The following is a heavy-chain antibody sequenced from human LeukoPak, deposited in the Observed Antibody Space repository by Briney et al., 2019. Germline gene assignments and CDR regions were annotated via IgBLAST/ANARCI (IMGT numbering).Heavy chain of an antibody. Sequence: SQTLSLTCTISGASISSGGYYWSWIRQPAGKGLEWIGRIYTSGTTNYNPSLKSRVTMSVDTSKNQFSLKLNSVTAADTAVYYCARDLTRNGRNAFDIWGQGTMVTVSS. CDR3: ARDLTRNGRNAFDI. CDR1: GASISSGGYY. CDR2: IYTSGTT. J-gene: IGHJ3*02. D-gene: IGHD1-14*01. V-gene: IGHV4-61*02.